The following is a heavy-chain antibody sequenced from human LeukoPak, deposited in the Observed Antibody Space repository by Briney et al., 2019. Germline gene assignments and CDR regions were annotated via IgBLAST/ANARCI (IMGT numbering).Heavy chain of an antibody. V-gene: IGHV4-59*02. CDR2: IYYSGST. D-gene: IGHD5/OR15-5a*01. CDR1: GGSVSRYY. J-gene: IGHJ4*02. CDR3: ARAGGRGYSVYDR. Sequence: SETLSLTCTVSGGSVSRYYWSWIRQPPGKGLEWIGYIYYSGSTNYNPSLKSRVTISVDTSKNQFSLKLSSVTAADTAVYYCARAGGRGYSVYDRWGQGTLVTVSS.